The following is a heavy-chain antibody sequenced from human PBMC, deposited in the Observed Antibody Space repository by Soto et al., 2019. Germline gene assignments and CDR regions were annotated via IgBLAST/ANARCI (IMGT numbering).Heavy chain of an antibody. V-gene: IGHV1-46*01. CDR3: ARDLMVRGVVYYYYYNGMDV. D-gene: IGHD3-10*01. CDR2: INPSGGST. J-gene: IGHJ6*02. CDR1: GSSFTSYY. Sequence: ASVKVSCKASGSSFTSYYMHWVRQAPGQGLEWMGIINPSGGSTSYAQKFQGRVTMTRDTSTSTVYMELSSLRSEDTAVYYCARDLMVRGVVYYYYYNGMDVWGQGTKVT.